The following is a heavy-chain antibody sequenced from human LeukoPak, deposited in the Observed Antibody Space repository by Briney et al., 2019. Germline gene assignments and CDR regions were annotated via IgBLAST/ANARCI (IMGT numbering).Heavy chain of an antibody. CDR2: ICYSGST. CDR3: ARVPYYYDSSGYPYFDY. V-gene: IGHV4-30-4*01. J-gene: IGHJ4*02. Sequence: PSQTLSLTCTVSGGSISSGDYYWSWIRQPPGKGLEWIGYICYSGSTYYNPSLKSRVTISVDTSKNQFSLKLSSVTAADTAVYYCARVPYYYDSSGYPYFDYWGQGTLVTVSS. CDR1: GGSISSGDYY. D-gene: IGHD3-22*01.